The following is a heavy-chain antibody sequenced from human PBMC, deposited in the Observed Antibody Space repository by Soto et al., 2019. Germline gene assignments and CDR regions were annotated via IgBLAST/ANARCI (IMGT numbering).Heavy chain of an antibody. D-gene: IGHD5-18*01. V-gene: IGHV4-59*01. J-gene: IGHJ6*02. CDR2: FYHSGNS. CDR1: GGSIRSYY. Sequence: SEPLAITCGGSGGSIRSYYWSWIRQSPKKGLEWIGYFYHSGNSNYNPSLKSRVTISVDTSKNQLSLSLRSVTAADTAVYFCARISSVDPYGYVNGGLDVWGQGTTVTVSS. CDR3: ARISSVDPYGYVNGGLDV.